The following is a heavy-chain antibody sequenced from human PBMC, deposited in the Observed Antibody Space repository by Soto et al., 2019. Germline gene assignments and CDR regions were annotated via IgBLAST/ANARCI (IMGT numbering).Heavy chain of an antibody. Sequence: NPLETLSLTCTVSSASINSFYWAWMRQPAGKGLEWIGRIHSSGTTNYNPSLSSRVTMSVDPSKNQFSLRLTSVTAADTAVYYCARDRIIGTSYSDYWGQGILVTVSS. CDR1: SASINSFY. CDR2: IHSSGTT. V-gene: IGHV4-4*07. CDR3: ARDRIIGTSYSDY. D-gene: IGHD1-7*01. J-gene: IGHJ4*02.